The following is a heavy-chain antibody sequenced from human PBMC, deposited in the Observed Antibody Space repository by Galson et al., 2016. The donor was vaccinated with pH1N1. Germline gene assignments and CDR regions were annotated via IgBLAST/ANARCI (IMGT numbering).Heavy chain of an antibody. CDR3: AKDRTFDYGQSPPFFES. J-gene: IGHJ4*02. CDR1: GGSLSTYP. Sequence: SVKVSCKDSGGSLSTYPISWVRQAPGLGLEWMGRSVPVFGSAKYSPRFQGRVAISRDESASTVYMELTSLTAEDTGIYYCAKDRTFDYGQSPPFFESWGQGTLVSVSS. D-gene: IGHD3-16*01. V-gene: IGHV1-69*05. CDR2: SVPVFGSA.